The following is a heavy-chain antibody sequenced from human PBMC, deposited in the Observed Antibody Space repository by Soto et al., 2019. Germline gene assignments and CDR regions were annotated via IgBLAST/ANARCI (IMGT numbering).Heavy chain of an antibody. CDR2: ISFDGTKK. Sequence: QAQLVESGGGVVQPGRSLRLSCAASGFTFNIYALHWVRQAPGKGLEWVAVISFDGTKKYYSDSVKGRFTISRDNLKNTLYLQMNNRRVEDAALYFCAREDDYGYRYINYGLDVWGQGTTVTVSS. CDR3: AREDDYGYRYINYGLDV. CDR1: GFTFNIYA. D-gene: IGHD4-17*01. V-gene: IGHV3-30-3*01. J-gene: IGHJ6*02.